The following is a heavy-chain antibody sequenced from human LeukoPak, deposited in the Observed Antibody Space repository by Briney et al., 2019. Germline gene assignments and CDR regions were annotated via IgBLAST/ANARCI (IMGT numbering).Heavy chain of an antibody. J-gene: IGHJ3*02. Sequence: SETLSLTCAVYGGSFSGYYWSWIRQPPGKGLEWIGEINHNGSTNYNPSLKSRVTISVDTSKNQFSLKLSSVTAAGTAVYYCARAGDAQGSLGAFDIWGQGTMVTVSS. V-gene: IGHV4-34*01. CDR3: ARAGDAQGSLGAFDI. D-gene: IGHD1-26*01. CDR1: GGSFSGYY. CDR2: INHNGST.